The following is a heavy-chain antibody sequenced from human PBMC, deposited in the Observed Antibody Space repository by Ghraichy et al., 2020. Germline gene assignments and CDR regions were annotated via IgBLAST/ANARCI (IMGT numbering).Heavy chain of an antibody. CDR3: ARVYSSSYYYYGMDV. D-gene: IGHD6-6*01. Sequence: LSLTCAASGFTFSSYGMHWVRQAPGKGLEWVAVIWYDGSNKYYADSVKGRFTISRDNSKNTLYLQMNSLRAEDTAVYYCARVYSSSYYYYGMDVWGQGTTVTVSS. V-gene: IGHV3-33*01. CDR1: GFTFSSYG. CDR2: IWYDGSNK. J-gene: IGHJ6*02.